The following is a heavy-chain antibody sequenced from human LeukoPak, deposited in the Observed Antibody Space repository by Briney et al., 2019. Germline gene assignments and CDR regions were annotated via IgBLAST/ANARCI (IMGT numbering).Heavy chain of an antibody. CDR2: IYQSGST. CDR1: GGSISSGGFY. Sequence: SETLSLTCTVSGGSISSGGFYWSWIRQPPGKGLEWIGYIYQSGSTYYNPSLKSRVTISVDRSKNQFSLNLSSVTAADTAMYYCASKSGSSWTFDYWGQGTLVTVSS. V-gene: IGHV4-30-2*01. J-gene: IGHJ4*02. D-gene: IGHD6-13*01. CDR3: ASKSGSSWTFDY.